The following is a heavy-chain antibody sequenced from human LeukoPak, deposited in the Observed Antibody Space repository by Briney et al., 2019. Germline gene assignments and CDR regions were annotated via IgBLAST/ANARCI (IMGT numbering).Heavy chain of an antibody. V-gene: IGHV3-53*01. CDR2: IYSGGST. CDR3: AKETGGYYDILTGYYLFDY. D-gene: IGHD3-9*01. Sequence: QSGGSLRLSCAASGFTVSSNYMSWVRQAPGKGLEWVSVIYSGGSTYYADSVKGRFTISRDNSKNTLYLQMNSLRAEDTAVYYCAKETGGYYDILTGYYLFDYWGQGTLVTVSS. CDR1: GFTVSSNY. J-gene: IGHJ4*02.